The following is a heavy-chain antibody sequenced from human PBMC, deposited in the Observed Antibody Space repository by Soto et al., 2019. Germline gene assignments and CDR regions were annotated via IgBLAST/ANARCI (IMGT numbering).Heavy chain of an antibody. CDR3: ARSTAPNCSGGSCYPGGWFDP. D-gene: IGHD2-15*01. V-gene: IGHV1-2*04. Sequence: QVQLVQSGAEVKKPGASVKVSCKASGYTFTGYYMHWVRQAPGQGLEWMGWINPNSGGTNYAQKFQGWVTMTRDTSLSTAYMELSRLRSDDTAVYYCARSTAPNCSGGSCYPGGWFDPWGQGTLVTVSS. CDR1: GYTFTGYY. CDR2: INPNSGGT. J-gene: IGHJ5*02.